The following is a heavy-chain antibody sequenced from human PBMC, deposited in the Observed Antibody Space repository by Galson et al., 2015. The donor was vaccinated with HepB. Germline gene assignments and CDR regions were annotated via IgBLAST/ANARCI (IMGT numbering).Heavy chain of an antibody. V-gene: IGHV1-3*01. Sequence: SVKVSCKASGYTFTSYAMHWVRQAPGQRLEWMGWINAGNGNTKYSQKFQGRVTITRDTSASTAYMELSSLRSEDTAVYYCASRIRRSSGPISTGMAFDIWGQGTMVTVSS. CDR1: GYTFTSYA. J-gene: IGHJ3*02. CDR3: ASRIRRSSGPISTGMAFDI. CDR2: INAGNGNT. D-gene: IGHD6-19*01.